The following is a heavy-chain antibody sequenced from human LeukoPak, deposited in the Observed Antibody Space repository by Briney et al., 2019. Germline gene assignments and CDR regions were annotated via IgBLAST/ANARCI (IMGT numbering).Heavy chain of an antibody. Sequence: ASVTVSCTASGYTFTDSYMHWVRQAPGEGGEGMGWINPNSGGTNYAQKFQGRVTVTRDTSINTAYMELSRLRSDDTAVYYCARGYVSSSWFYFDYWGQGTLVTVSS. D-gene: IGHD6-13*01. CDR1: GYTFTDSY. V-gene: IGHV1-2*02. CDR3: ARGYVSSSWFYFDY. CDR2: INPNSGGT. J-gene: IGHJ4*02.